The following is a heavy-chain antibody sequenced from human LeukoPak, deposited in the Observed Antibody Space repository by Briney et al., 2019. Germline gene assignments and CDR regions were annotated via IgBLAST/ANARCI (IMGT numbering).Heavy chain of an antibody. V-gene: IGHV3-23*01. CDR2: ISGSGGST. CDR3: ARARGRGYSYGY. CDR1: GLTFGSHD. J-gene: IGHJ4*02. D-gene: IGHD5-18*01. Sequence: GGSLRLSCAASGLTFGSHDMSWVRQAPGKGLEWVSGISGSGGSTNYADSVKGRSTISRDNSKNTLYLQMNSLRAEDTAVYYCARARGRGYSYGYWGQGTLVTVSS.